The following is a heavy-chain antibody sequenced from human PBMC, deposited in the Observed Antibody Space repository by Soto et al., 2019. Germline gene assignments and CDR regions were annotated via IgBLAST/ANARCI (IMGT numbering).Heavy chain of an antibody. Sequence: VASVKVSCKASGYTFTSYGISWVRQAPGQGLEWMGWISAYNGNTNYAQKLQGRVTMTTDTSTSTAYMELRSLRSDDTAVYYCAREVPIEYSSSWKGFDYWGQGTLVTVSS. V-gene: IGHV1-18*04. CDR2: ISAYNGNT. CDR1: GYTFTSYG. J-gene: IGHJ4*02. CDR3: AREVPIEYSSSWKGFDY. D-gene: IGHD6-6*01.